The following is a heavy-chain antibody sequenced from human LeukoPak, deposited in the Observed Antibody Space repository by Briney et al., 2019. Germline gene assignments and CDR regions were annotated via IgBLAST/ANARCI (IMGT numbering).Heavy chain of an antibody. Sequence: SETLSLTCTIYGASFSAYYWRCIRQPPGKGLEWIGEINHSRSTKYNPSLKSRVAISVDTSKNQFSLKLSSVTAADTAVYYCATSTVATWVYWGQGTLVTVSS. J-gene: IGHJ4*02. D-gene: IGHD5-12*01. V-gene: IGHV4-34*01. CDR2: INHSRST. CDR1: GASFSAYY. CDR3: ATSTVATWVY.